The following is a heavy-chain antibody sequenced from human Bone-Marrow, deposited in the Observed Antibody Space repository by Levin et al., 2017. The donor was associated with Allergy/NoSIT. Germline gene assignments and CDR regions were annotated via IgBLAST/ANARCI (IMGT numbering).Heavy chain of an antibody. V-gene: IGHV3-15*07. CDR2: IKSKTDGGTT. CDR3: TTTPIGTPGGPNYYYGMDV. Sequence: GGSLRLSCAASGFTFSNAWMNWVRQAPGKGLEWVGRIKSKTDGGTTDYAAPVKGRFTISRDDSKNTLYLQMNSLKTEDTAVYYCTTTPIGTPGGPNYYYGMDVWGQGTTVTVSS. CDR1: GFTFSNAW. D-gene: IGHD1-1*01. J-gene: IGHJ6*02.